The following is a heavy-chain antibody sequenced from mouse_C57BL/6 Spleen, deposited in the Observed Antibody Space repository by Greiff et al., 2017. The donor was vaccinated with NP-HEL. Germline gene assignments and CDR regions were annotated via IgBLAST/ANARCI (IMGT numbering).Heavy chain of an antibody. D-gene: IGHD2-3*01. J-gene: IGHJ1*03. V-gene: IGHV1-82*01. CDR1: GYAFSSSW. CDR3: ARTLYANFDV. Sequence: QVQLQQSGPELVKPGASVKISCKASGYAFSSSWMNWVKQRPGKGLEWIGRIYPGDGDTNYNGKVKGKATLTADKSSSTAYMQLSSLTSEDSAVYFCARTLYANFDVWGTGTTVTVSS. CDR2: IYPGDGDT.